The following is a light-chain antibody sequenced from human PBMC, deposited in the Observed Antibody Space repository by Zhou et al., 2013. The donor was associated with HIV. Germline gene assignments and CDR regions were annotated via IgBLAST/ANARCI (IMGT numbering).Light chain of an antibody. CDR2: GAS. CDR1: QSVSSRY. J-gene: IGKJ4*01. Sequence: EIVLTQSPGTLSLSPGERATLSCRASQSVSSRYLAWYQQRPGQAPRLLIYGASTRATGIPDRFSGSGSGTDFTLTISRLEPEDFAVYFCQQYDPSSPLTFGGGTKVEIK. V-gene: IGKV3-20*01. CDR3: QQYDPSSPLT.